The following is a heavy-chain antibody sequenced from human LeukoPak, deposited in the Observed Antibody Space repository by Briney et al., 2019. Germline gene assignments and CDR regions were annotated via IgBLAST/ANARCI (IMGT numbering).Heavy chain of an antibody. Sequence: SETLSLTCAVSGYSITSSSWWGWIRQPPGKGLEWIGYIYHSGTTYYNPSLQSRVTMSVDTSKNQFSLKLGSVTAVDTAVYFCAREYGSGTFDWGQGTLVTVSS. V-gene: IGHV4-28*03. CDR2: IYHSGTT. J-gene: IGHJ4*02. CDR1: GYSITSSSW. D-gene: IGHD2-2*01. CDR3: AREYGSGTFD.